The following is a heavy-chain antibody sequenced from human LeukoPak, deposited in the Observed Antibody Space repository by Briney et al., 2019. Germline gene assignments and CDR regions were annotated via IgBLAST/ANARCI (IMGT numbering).Heavy chain of an antibody. CDR3: AKSPNYDFWSGYYYFDY. J-gene: IGHJ4*02. V-gene: IGHV3-23*01. Sequence: GGSMRLSSAAYGFTFSSYAMSWDRQAPGKGLEWVSAISGSGGSTYYADSVKGRFTISRDNSKNTLYLQMNSLRAEDTAVYYCAKSPNYDFWSGYYYFDYWGQGTLVTVSS. D-gene: IGHD3-3*01. CDR1: GFTFSSYA. CDR2: ISGSGGST.